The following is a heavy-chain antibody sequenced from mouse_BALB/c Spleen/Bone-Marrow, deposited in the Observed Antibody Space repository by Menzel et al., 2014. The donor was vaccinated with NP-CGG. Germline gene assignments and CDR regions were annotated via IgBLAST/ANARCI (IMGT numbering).Heavy chain of an antibody. CDR3: TRRDY. Sequence: QVQLQQSGAELVKPGASVKLSCKASGYTFTSYYMYWVKQGPGQGLEWIGGINPNNGDTNFSETFKSKATLTVDKSSSTAYMQLSSLTSEDSAVYYCTRRDYWGQGTTLTVSS. J-gene: IGHJ2*01. CDR2: INPNNGDT. V-gene: IGHV1S81*02. CDR1: GYTFTSYY.